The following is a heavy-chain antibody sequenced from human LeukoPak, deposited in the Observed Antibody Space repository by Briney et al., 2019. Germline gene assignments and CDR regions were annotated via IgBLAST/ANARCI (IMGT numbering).Heavy chain of an antibody. D-gene: IGHD3-16*01. Sequence: SETLSLTCAVYGGSFSGYYWSWIRQPPGKGLEWIGEINHSGSTNYNPSLKSRVTISVDTSKNQFSLKLSSVTAADTAVYYCARVLIPIRGNRFDPWGQGTLVTVSS. CDR1: GGSFSGYY. J-gene: IGHJ5*02. V-gene: IGHV4-34*01. CDR3: ARVLIPIRGNRFDP. CDR2: INHSGST.